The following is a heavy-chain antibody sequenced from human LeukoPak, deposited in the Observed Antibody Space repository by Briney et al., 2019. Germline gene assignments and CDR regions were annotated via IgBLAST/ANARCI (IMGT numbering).Heavy chain of an antibody. CDR3: ARMEGQAFRVS. CDR2: IYTSGST. J-gene: IGHJ4*02. CDR1: GGSISSGSYY. Sequence: PSETLSLTCTVSGGSISSGSYYWSWIRQPAGKGLEWIGRIYTSGSTNYNPSLKSRVTISVDTSKNQFSLKLSSVTAADTAVYYCARMEGQAFRVSWGQGTLVTVSS. D-gene: IGHD3-16*01. V-gene: IGHV4-61*02.